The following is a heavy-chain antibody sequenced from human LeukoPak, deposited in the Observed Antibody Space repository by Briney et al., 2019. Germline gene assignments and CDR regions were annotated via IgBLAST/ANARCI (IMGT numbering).Heavy chain of an antibody. V-gene: IGHV3-64*01. D-gene: IGHD2-15*01. CDR3: ARARVAAKSGYMDV. Sequence: GGSLRLSCAASGFTFSSFGIYWVRQAPGKGLEYVSSINSAGDATYYANSVRGRFTISRDNSKNTVYLQMGSLRPEDTAVYYCARARVAAKSGYMDVWGRGTTVTISS. CDR2: INSAGDAT. J-gene: IGHJ6*03. CDR1: GFTFSSFG.